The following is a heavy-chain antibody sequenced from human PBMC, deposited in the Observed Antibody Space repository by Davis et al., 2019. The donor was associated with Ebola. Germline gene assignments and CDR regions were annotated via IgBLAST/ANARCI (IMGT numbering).Heavy chain of an antibody. CDR3: ARQTDNWNDFDY. CDR2: FYYTGTA. Sequence: MPSETLSLTCTVSGGAIRSSSYCWGWIRQPPGKGLEWIGNFYYTGTATYNPSLKSRVTMFIDTSRNQISLKLTSVTAADTSVYYCARQTDNWNDFDYWGQGILVTVSS. CDR1: GGAIRSSSYC. D-gene: IGHD1-20*01. V-gene: IGHV4-39*01. J-gene: IGHJ4*02.